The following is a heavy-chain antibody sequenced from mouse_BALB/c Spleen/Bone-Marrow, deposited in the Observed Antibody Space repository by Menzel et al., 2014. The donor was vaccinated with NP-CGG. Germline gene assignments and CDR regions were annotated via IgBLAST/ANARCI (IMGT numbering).Heavy chain of an antibody. J-gene: IGHJ2*01. CDR3: ARLITTYFDY. CDR2: ISNGGGST. D-gene: IGHD1-1*01. Sequence: EVQGVESGGGLVQPGGSLKLSCAASGFTFSSYTMSWVRQTPEKRLEWVAYISNGGGSTYYPDTVKGRFTISKDNAKNPLYPQMSSLKSEDTAMYYCARLITTYFDYWGQGTTLTVSS. V-gene: IGHV5-12-2*01. CDR1: GFTFSSYT.